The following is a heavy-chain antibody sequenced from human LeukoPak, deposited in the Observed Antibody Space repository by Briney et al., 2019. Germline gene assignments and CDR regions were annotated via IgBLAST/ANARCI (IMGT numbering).Heavy chain of an antibody. CDR3: ARGLCSSIDC. J-gene: IGHJ4*02. V-gene: IGHV1-18*01. Sequence: ASVKVSCKAYGYTFSSFSLSWVRQAPGQGLEWMGWISPYNGNAKYAQKFQGRVSMTTDTSTSTAYMELRSLTSDDTAVYYCARGLCSSIDCWGQGTQVTVSS. CDR2: ISPYNGNA. D-gene: IGHD2-2*01. CDR1: GYTFSSFS.